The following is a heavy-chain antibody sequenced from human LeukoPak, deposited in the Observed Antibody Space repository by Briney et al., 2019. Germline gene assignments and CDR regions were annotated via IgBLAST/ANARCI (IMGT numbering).Heavy chain of an antibody. D-gene: IGHD5-24*01. CDR2: TYYSSNRSKWSS. Sequence: SQTLSLTCAISGDSVSADSATWNWIRQSPSRGLEWLGRTYYSSNRSKWSSDYNPSVSSRIIISPDTSKNEFSLQLNSVTPEDTAVYYCARANWRAFDIWGQGTMVTVSS. V-gene: IGHV6-1*01. J-gene: IGHJ3*02. CDR1: GDSVSADSAT. CDR3: ARANWRAFDI.